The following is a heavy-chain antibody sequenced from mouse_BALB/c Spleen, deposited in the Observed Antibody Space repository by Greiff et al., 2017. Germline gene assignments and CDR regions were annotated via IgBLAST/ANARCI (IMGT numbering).Heavy chain of an antibody. D-gene: IGHD2-10*02. CDR3: AMYGLAWFAY. V-gene: IGHV14-3*02. CDR1: GFNIKDTY. CDR2: IDPANGNT. Sequence: VQLKESGAELVKPGASVKLSCTASGFNIKDTYMHWVKQRPEQGLEWIGRIDPANGNTKYDPKFQGKATITADTSSNTAYLQLSSLTSEDTAVYYCAMYGLAWFAYWGQGTLVTVSA. J-gene: IGHJ3*01.